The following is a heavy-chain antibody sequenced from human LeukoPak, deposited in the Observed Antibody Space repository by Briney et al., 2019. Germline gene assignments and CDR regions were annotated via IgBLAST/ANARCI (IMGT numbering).Heavy chain of an antibody. CDR1: GFTFSSYW. D-gene: IGHD2-21*01. Sequence: GGSLRLSCTASGFTFSSYWMSWVRQAPGQGLEWVANIKEDGSEKNYVESVKGRFTISRDNAKNSLYLHMNSLRAEDTAFYYCARDIVGAADWGQGTLVTVSS. CDR3: ARDIVGAAD. J-gene: IGHJ4*02. V-gene: IGHV3-7*01. CDR2: IKEDGSEK.